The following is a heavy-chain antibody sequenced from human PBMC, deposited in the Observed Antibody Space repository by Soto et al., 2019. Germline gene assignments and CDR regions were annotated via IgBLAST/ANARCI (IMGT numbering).Heavy chain of an antibody. V-gene: IGHV1-18*01. CDR3: ARTVGYDSIPHYYADF. D-gene: IGHD2-21*01. CDR1: GYTFNTYA. J-gene: IGHJ4*01. CDR2: ISGYNGNT. Sequence: ASVKVSCKASGYTFNTYAITWVRQAPGQGLEWMGWISGYNGNTNYAQTLQGRGTMTTDTSTSTAYLELRSLRSDDTAVYYCARTVGYDSIPHYYADFWGQGTLVTVSS.